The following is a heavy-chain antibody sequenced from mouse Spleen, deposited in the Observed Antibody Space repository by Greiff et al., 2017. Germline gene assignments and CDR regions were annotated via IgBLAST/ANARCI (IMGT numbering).Heavy chain of an antibody. CDR3: ACGDY. Sequence: EVQLVESGPGLVKPSQSLSLTCSVTGYSITNNYYWNWIRQFPGNKLEWMGYISYDGSNNYNPSLKNRISITRDTSKNQFFLRLNSVTTEDTATYYCACGDYWGQGTTLTVSS. V-gene: IGHV3-6*01. J-gene: IGHJ2*01. CDR1: GYSITNNYY. CDR2: ISYDGSN.